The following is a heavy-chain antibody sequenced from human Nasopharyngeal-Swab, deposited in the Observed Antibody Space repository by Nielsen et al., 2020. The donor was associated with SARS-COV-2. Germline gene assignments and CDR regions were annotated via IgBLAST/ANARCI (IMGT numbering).Heavy chain of an antibody. V-gene: IGHV4-39*07. CDR3: ARRTTFDY. Sequence: SGTLSLTSTASGGSISSSGNYWGWIPQPPGKGLGWLGSIDYSGTTYYNPSLKSRVSLSVDTSENQFSLKLSSVTAADTAVYYCARRTTFDYWGQGTLVTVSS. CDR2: IDYSGTT. CDR1: GGSISSSGNY. D-gene: IGHD1-1*01. J-gene: IGHJ4*02.